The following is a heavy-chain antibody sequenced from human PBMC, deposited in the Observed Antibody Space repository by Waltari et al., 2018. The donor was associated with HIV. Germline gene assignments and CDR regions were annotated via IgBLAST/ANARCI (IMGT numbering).Heavy chain of an antibody. CDR3: ASREDYQVVGY. CDR2: IYYSGST. CDR1: GGSISSSSYY. V-gene: IGHV4-39*01. J-gene: IGHJ4*02. D-gene: IGHD2-2*01. Sequence: QLQLQESGPGLVKPSETLSLTCTVSGGSISSSSYYWGWIRQPPGKGLEWIGSIYYSGSTYYNPSLKSRVTISVDTSKNQFSLKLSSVTAADTAVYYCASREDYQVVGYWGQGTLVTVSS.